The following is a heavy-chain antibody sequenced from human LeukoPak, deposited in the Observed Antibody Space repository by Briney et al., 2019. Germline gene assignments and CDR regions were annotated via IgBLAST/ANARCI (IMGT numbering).Heavy chain of an antibody. V-gene: IGHV3-21*06. D-gene: IGHD6-19*01. CDR1: GFTFSSYS. Sequence: GGSLRLSCAASGFTFSSYSMNWVRQAPGKGLEWVSSISSSSSSYMYYADPVKGRFTISRDNAKNSLFLQMNSLRAEDTAVYYCGRASGWYERGPDYYYYYMDVWGKGTTVTVSS. J-gene: IGHJ6*03. CDR3: GRASGWYERGPDYYYYYMDV. CDR2: ISSSSSSYM.